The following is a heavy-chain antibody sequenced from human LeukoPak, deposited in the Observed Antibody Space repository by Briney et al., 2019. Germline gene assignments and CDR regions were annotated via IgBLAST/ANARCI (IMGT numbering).Heavy chain of an antibody. V-gene: IGHV3-15*01. CDR2: IKSKTDGGRA. CDR3: TTTSGLYYYGSGSYYGYYFDY. D-gene: IGHD3-10*01. Sequence: PGGSLRLSCAASGFTFSNAWMSWVRQAPGKGLEWVGRIKSKTDGGRADYAAPVKGRFTISRVDSKNTLYLQMNSLKTEDTAVYYCTTTSGLYYYGSGSYYGYYFDYWGQGTLVTVSS. CDR1: GFTFSNAW. J-gene: IGHJ4*02.